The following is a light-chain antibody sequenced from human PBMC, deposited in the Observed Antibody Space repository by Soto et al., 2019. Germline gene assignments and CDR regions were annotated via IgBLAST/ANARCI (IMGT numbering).Light chain of an antibody. CDR2: GNS. J-gene: IGLJ2*01. CDR1: SSNIGAGYD. V-gene: IGLV1-40*01. CDR3: QSYDSSLSGSV. Sequence: QLVLTQPPSVSGAPGQRVTISCTGSSSNIGAGYDVHWYQQLPGTAPKVLIYGNSNRPSGVPDRFSGSKSGTSASLAITGLQAEDEADYYCQSYDSSLSGSVFGGGSKLTVL.